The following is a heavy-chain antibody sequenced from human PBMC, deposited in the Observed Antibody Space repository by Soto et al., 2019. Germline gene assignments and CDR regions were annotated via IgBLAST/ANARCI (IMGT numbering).Heavy chain of an antibody. Sequence: SGPTLVKPTQTLTLTCTFSGFSLSTSGMCVSWIRQPPGKALEWLALIDWGDDKYYRPSLNTRLTIAKDTSKNQVVLTMTNMDPVDTATYYWARQNTRYSSGWYPADYWGQGTLVTVSS. V-gene: IGHV2-70*01. CDR3: ARQNTRYSSGWYPADY. CDR1: GFSLSTSGMC. J-gene: IGHJ4*02. D-gene: IGHD6-19*01. CDR2: IDWGDDK.